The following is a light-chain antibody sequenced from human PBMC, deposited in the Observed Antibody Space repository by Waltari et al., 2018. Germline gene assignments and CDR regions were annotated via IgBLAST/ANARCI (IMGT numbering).Light chain of an antibody. V-gene: IGKV1-39*01. CDR2: AAS. CDR1: QSISSY. CDR3: QQSYSTPPYT. Sequence: DIQMTQSPSSLSASVGDRVTITCRASQSISSYLNWYQQKPGKAPKLLIYAASSLQSGVPSRFSGSGSVTEFTLTISSLQPEDFATYYCQQSYSTPPYTFGQGTKLEIK. J-gene: IGKJ2*01.